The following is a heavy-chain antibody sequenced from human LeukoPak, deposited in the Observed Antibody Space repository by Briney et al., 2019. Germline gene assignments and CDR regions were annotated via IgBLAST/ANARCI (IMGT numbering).Heavy chain of an antibody. CDR2: ISYDGVNK. CDR3: ARDPSGYFDY. J-gene: IGHJ4*02. Sequence: PGGSLRLSCAASGFTFNSYAIHWVRQAPGKGLEWVAVISYDGVNKYYADSVKGRFTISRDNSKNTLYLQMNSLRAEDTAVYYCARDPSGYFDYWGQGTLVTVSS. CDR1: GFTFNSYA. V-gene: IGHV3-30-3*01.